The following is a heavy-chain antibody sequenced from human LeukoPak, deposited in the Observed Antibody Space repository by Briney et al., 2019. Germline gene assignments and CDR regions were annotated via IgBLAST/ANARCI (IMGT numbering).Heavy chain of an antibody. CDR3: ARDGYSSSWYGYYYYGMDV. CDR1: GFTFSSYG. J-gene: IGHJ6*02. D-gene: IGHD6-13*01. V-gene: IGHV3-30*03. Sequence: PGRSLRLSCAASGFTFSSYGMHWVRQAPGKGLEWVAVISYDGSNKYYADSVKGRFTISRDNSKNTLYLQMNSLRAEDTAVYYCARDGYSSSWYGYYYYGMDVWGQGTTVTVSS. CDR2: ISYDGSNK.